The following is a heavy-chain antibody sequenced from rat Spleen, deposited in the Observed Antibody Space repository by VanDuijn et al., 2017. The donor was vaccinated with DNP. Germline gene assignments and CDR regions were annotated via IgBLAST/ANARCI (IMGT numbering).Heavy chain of an antibody. CDR3: ARQCYYSGDYFDY. J-gene: IGHJ2*01. CDR2: ITKTGGST. V-gene: IGHV5-22*01. D-gene: IGHD1-1*01. Sequence: EVQLVESDGGLVQPGRSLKLSCAVSGFTFSDYYMAWVRQAPAKGLEWVASITKTGGSTYYPDSVKGRFTISRDNAKSTLYLQMNSLRSEDTATYYCARQCYYSGDYFDYWGQGVMVTVSS. CDR1: GFTFSDYY.